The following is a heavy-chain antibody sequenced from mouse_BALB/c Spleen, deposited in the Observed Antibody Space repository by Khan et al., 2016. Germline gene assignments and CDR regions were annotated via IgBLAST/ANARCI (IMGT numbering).Heavy chain of an antibody. J-gene: IGHJ3*01. D-gene: IGHD2-14*01. Sequence: QVRLQQSGPEVVRPGVSVKISCKGSGYTFTDYAMHWVKQSHAKSLEWIGVISTYNGNTNYNQTFEDKATMTVDKSSNTVYMELVRLTSEDSAFYYGARNGGEYDWCDYWGQGTLVTVSA. CDR3: ARNGGEYDWCDY. CDR2: ISTYNGNT. CDR1: GYTFTDYA. V-gene: IGHV1S137*01.